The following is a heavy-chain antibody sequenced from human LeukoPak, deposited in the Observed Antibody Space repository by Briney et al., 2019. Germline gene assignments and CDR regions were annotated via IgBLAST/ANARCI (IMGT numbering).Heavy chain of an antibody. J-gene: IGHJ6*02. V-gene: IGHV4-61*01. CDR3: ARGYCSGGSCYSSFHGYYYYGMDV. D-gene: IGHD2-15*01. CDR1: GGSVNSGSYY. CDR2: IYNSGTT. Sequence: SETLPLTCNVSGGSVNSGSYYWSWIRQPPGKGLEWIGYIYNSGTTNYNPSLKSRVTISVDTSKNQFSLKLSSVTAADTAVYYCARGYCSGGSCYSSFHGYYYYGMDVWGQGTTVTVSS.